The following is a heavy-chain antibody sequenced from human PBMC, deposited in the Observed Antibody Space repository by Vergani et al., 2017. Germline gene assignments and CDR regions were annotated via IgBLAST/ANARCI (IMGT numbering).Heavy chain of an antibody. J-gene: IGHJ4*02. CDR3: ARGGITGTGDY. CDR2: IYYSGST. CDR1: GVSLSCYF. Sequence: QVQLQESGPGLGKPSETLSLPCTVPGVSLSCYFWSWIRQPPGKGLEWIGYIYYSGSTNYNPSLKSRVTISVDTSKNQFSLKLSSVAAADKAVDYCARGGITGTGDYWGQGTLVTVSS. D-gene: IGHD1-7*01. V-gene: IGHV4-59*01.